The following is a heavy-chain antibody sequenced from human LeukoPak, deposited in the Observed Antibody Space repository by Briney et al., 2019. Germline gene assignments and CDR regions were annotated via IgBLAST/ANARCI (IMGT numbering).Heavy chain of an antibody. D-gene: IGHD5-18*01. V-gene: IGHV1-2*02. CDR2: INPNSGGT. CDR1: GYTFTGCY. J-gene: IGHJ4*02. Sequence: ASVKVSCKASGYTFTGCYMHWVRQAPGQGLEWMGWINPNSGGTNYAQKFQGRVTMTRDTSISSAYMELSRLRSDDAAVYYCVRGGYNYGVDYWGQGTLVTVSS. CDR3: VRGGYNYGVDY.